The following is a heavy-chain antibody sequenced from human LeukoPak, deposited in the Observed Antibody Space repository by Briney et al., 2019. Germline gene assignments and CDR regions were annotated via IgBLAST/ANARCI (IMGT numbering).Heavy chain of an antibody. J-gene: IGHJ3*01. D-gene: IGHD3-16*01. V-gene: IGHV5-10-1*01. Sequence: GESLKISCKGSGYSFTTYWNSWVRQMPGKGLEWMGRIDPSDSYTNYSPSFQGHVTISADTSISTAYLKWSSLKASDTAMYYCAKWGAGGDFDVWGQGTMVTVSS. CDR3: AKWGAGGDFDV. CDR2: IDPSDSYT. CDR1: GYSFTTYW.